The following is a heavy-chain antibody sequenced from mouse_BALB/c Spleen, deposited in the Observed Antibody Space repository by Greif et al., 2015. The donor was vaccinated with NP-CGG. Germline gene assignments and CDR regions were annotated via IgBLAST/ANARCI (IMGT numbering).Heavy chain of an antibody. Sequence: VKLQESGPGLVAPSQSLSITCTVSGFSLTSYGVHWVRQPPGRGLEWLGVIWAGGSTNYNSALMSRLSISKDNSKSQVFLKMNSLQTDDTAMYYCARDLEDYAMDYWGQGTSVTVSS. CDR1: GFSLTSYG. CDR3: ARDLEDYAMDY. J-gene: IGHJ4*01. V-gene: IGHV2-9*02. CDR2: IWAGGST.